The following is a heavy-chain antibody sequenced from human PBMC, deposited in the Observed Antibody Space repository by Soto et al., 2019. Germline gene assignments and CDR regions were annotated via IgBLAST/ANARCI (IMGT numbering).Heavy chain of an antibody. CDR2: ISYDGSDK. CDR1: GFTFSSYA. V-gene: IGHV3-30-3*01. Sequence: PGGSLRLSCAASGFTFSSYALHWVRQAPGKGLEWVALISYDGSDKDYADSVKGRFTISRDNSKNTLYLQMNSLRAEDTAVYYCARVGNETGTSRWSPLRWVNYYYYGMDVWGQGTTVTVSS. CDR3: ARVGNETGTSRWSPLRWVNYYYYGMDV. D-gene: IGHD1-1*01. J-gene: IGHJ6*02.